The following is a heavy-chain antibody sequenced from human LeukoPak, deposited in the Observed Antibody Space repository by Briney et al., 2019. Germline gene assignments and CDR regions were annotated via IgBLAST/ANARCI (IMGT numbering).Heavy chain of an antibody. J-gene: IGHJ4*02. CDR1: EFTFSTYS. V-gene: IGHV3-21*01. D-gene: IGHD5-12*01. Sequence: PGGSLRLSCEASEFTFSTYSMNWVRQAPGKGLEWVSSISSSSSYIYYADSVKGRFTISRDNAKNSLYLQMNSLRADDTAVYYCARGVPTNYSDYWGQGTLVTVSS. CDR2: ISSSSSYI. CDR3: ARGVPTNYSDY.